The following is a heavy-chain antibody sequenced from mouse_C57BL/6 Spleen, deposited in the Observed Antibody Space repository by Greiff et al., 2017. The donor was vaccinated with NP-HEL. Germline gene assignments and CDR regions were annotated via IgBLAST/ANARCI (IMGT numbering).Heavy chain of an antibody. D-gene: IGHD2-4*01. V-gene: IGHV1-76*01. Sequence: QVQLQQSGAELVRPGASVKLSCKASGYTFTDYYINWVKQRPGQGLEWIARIYPGSGNTYYNEKFKGKATLTAEKSSSTAYMQLSSLTSEDSAVYFCARSLIYYDYGGYFDVWGTGTTVTVSS. CDR2: IYPGSGNT. CDR3: ARSLIYYDYGGYFDV. J-gene: IGHJ1*03. CDR1: GYTFTDYY.